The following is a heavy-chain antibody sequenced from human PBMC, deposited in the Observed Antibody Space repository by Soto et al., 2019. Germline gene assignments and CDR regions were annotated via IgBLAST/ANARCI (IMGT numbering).Heavy chain of an antibody. CDR2: INPRGGDT. J-gene: IGHJ5*02. CDR3: ARGFPSSSTLGWFDP. V-gene: IGHV1-46*01. CDR1: GYTCIRYY. D-gene: IGHD2-2*01. Sequence: SVKVPCKAYGYTCIRYYMHCDRRVPLQGLELMGTINPRGGDTRYAQKFPGRVTMTSDTSTSTVYMEVTSLRSDDTAVYFCARGFPSSSTLGWFDPWGQGTLVTVSS.